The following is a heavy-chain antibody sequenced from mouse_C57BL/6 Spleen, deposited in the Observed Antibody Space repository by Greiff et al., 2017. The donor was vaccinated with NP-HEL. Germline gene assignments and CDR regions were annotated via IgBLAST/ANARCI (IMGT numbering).Heavy chain of an antibody. CDR1: GFTFSSYA. D-gene: IGHD2-1*01. CDR2: ISSGGDYI. CDR3: TRALYSGAMDY. Sequence: EVKLVESGEGLVKPGGSLKLSCAASGFTFSSYAMSWVRQTPEKRLEWVAYISSGGDYIYYADTVKGRFTISRDNARNTLYQQMSSLKSEDTAMYYCTRALYSGAMDYWGQGTSVTVSS. J-gene: IGHJ4*01. V-gene: IGHV5-9-1*02.